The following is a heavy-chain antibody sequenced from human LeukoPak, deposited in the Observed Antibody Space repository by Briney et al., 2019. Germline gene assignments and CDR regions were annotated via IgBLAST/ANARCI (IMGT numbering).Heavy chain of an antibody. CDR1: GYTFTNYP. CDR2: INTNTGNP. Sequence: ASVKVSCKASGYTFTNYPVNWVRQAPGQGLEWMGWINTNTGNPTYAQGFTGRFVFSLDTSVSTAYLQISSLKAEDTAVYYCARVSYCRSTSCYPDYWGQGTLVTVSP. CDR3: ARVSYCRSTSCYPDY. V-gene: IGHV7-4-1*02. J-gene: IGHJ4*02. D-gene: IGHD2-2*01.